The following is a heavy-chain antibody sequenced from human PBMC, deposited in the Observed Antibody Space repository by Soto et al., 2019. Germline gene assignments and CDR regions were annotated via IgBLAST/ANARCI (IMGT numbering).Heavy chain of an antibody. CDR1: GGSISSGGYS. CDR2: IYHSGST. CDR3: ARGRIYWFDP. V-gene: IGHV4-30-2*01. J-gene: IGHJ5*02. Sequence: PSETLSLTCAVSGGSISSGGYSWSWIRQPPGKGLEWIGYIYHSGSTYYNPSLKSRVTISVDRSKNQFSLKLSSVTAADTAVYYCARGRIYWFDPWGQGTLVTVS. D-gene: IGHD2-15*01.